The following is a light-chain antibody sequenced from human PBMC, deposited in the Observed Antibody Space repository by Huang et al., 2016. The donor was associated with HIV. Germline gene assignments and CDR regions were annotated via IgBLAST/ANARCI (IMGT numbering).Light chain of an antibody. CDR3: QQYNVWPYT. J-gene: IGKJ2*01. CDR2: SVS. CDR1: QSMGKN. Sequence: VMTQSPVTLSVSPGENATLSCRASQSMGKNLAWFQQRPGQPPSLLIYSVSSWGTGTPARFNGSVSGTEFSLTITSLQSEDLTVYYCQQYNVWPYTFGQGTTLEIK. V-gene: IGKV3-15*01.